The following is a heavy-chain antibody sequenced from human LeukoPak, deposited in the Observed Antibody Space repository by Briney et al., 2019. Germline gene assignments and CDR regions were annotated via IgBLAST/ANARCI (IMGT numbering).Heavy chain of an antibody. J-gene: IGHJ4*02. CDR3: VRGATYGGSDH. V-gene: IGHV3-21*01. CDR1: GFTFSSYA. D-gene: IGHD4-23*01. CDR2: ISSSSSYI. Sequence: GGALRLSCAASGFTFSSYAMSWGRPAPGKGLEWVSSISSSSSYIYYADSVKGRFTISRDNAKNSLFLQMTSLRAEDTAVYYCVRGATYGGSDHWGQGTLVIVSS.